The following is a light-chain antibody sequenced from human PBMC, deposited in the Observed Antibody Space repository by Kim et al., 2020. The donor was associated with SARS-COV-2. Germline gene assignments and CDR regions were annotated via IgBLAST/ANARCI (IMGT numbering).Light chain of an antibody. CDR1: NIAGRN. CDR3: QVWDSSTVV. J-gene: IGLJ2*01. V-gene: IGLV3-9*01. Sequence: SYELTQPLSVSVALGQTARITCGGNNIAGRNVHWYQQKPGQAPVLVISRDKNRPSGIPERFSGSNSGNTATLTISGAQGGDEADYYCQVWDSSTVVFGAGTQLTVL. CDR2: RDK.